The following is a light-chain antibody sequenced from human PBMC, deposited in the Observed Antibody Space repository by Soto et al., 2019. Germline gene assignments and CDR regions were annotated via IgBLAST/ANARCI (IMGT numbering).Light chain of an antibody. V-gene: IGLV1-51*02. CDR2: ENN. Sequence: QSVLTQPPSVSAAPGQKVTISCSGSSSNIGNNYVSWYQQLPGTAPKLLIYENNERPSEIPDRFSGSKSGTSATLGITGLQTGDEADYYCGTWDSSLSLWVFGGGTKLTVL. J-gene: IGLJ3*02. CDR3: GTWDSSLSLWV. CDR1: SSNIGNNY.